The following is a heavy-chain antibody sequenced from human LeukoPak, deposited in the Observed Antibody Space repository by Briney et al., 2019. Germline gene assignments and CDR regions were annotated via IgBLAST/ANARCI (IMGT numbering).Heavy chain of an antibody. Sequence: GGSLRLSCAASGFTFSDYYMSWIRQAPGKGLEWVSYISSSGSTIYYADSVKGRFTISRDNAKNSLYLQMNSLRAEDTAVYYCASPLEEGQLVRDYWGQGTLVTVSS. V-gene: IGHV3-11*04. J-gene: IGHJ4*02. CDR2: ISSSGSTI. D-gene: IGHD6-6*01. CDR3: ASPLEEGQLVRDY. CDR1: GFTFSDYY.